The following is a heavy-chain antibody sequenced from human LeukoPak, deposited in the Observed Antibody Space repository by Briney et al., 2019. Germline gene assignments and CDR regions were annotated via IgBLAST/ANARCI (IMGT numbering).Heavy chain of an antibody. V-gene: IGHV1-46*01. CDR3: ARDLGGGSYGWGEFDL. D-gene: IGHD3-10*01. CDR2: INPSGGST. Sequence: EASVKVSCKASGYSFTSYYMHWVRQAPGRGLEWMGIINPSGGSTSYAQKFQGRVTITRDTSTSTVYMELSSLRSEDTAVYYCARDLGGGSYGWGEFDLWGRGTLVAVSS. J-gene: IGHJ2*01. CDR1: GYSFTSYY.